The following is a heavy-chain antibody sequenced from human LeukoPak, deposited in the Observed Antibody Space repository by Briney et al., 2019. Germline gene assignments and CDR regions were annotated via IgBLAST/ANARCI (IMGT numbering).Heavy chain of an antibody. V-gene: IGHV6-1*01. CDR2: TYYRSRWSN. CDR1: GDSVSSNSAA. D-gene: IGHD2-2*01. CDR3: ARDSSPGGLWNY. Sequence: SQTLLLTCAISGDSVSSNSAAWNWIRQSPSRGLEWLGRTYYRSRWSNDYAVSVKGRININPDTSRNQFSLQLNSVTPEDTAVYYCARDSSPGGLWNYWGQGTLVTVSS. J-gene: IGHJ4*02.